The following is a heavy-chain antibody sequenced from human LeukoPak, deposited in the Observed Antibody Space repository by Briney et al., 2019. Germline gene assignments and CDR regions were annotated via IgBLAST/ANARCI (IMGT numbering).Heavy chain of an antibody. D-gene: IGHD4-23*01. V-gene: IGHV3-23*01. CDR2: ISGSGGGT. CDR3: AKAYAGNTYYYGMDV. CDR1: GFTFSSYA. Sequence: GGSLRLSCAASGFTFSSYAMSWVRQAPGKGLEWVSTISGSGGGTYYADSVKGRFTISRGNSKNTLYLQMNSLRAEDTAVYYCAKAYAGNTYYYGMDVWGQGTTVTVSS. J-gene: IGHJ6*02.